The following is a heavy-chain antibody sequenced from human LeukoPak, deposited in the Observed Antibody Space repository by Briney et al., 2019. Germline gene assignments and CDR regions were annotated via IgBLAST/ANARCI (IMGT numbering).Heavy chain of an antibody. V-gene: IGHV3-21*01. CDR2: ISSSSSYL. J-gene: IGHJ6*03. CDR1: GFTFSSYS. CDR3: ARGNYYSGRCMDV. Sequence: GGSLRLSCAASGFTFSSYSMNWVRQAPGKGLEWVSSISSSSSYLYYADSVKGRFTISRDNAKSSLYLQMNSLRAEDTAVYYCARGNYYSGRCMDVWGKGTTVTVSS. D-gene: IGHD1-26*01.